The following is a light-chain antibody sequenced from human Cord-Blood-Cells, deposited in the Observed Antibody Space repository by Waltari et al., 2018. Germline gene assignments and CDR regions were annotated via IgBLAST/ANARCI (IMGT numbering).Light chain of an antibody. Sequence: EIVLTQSPAPLSLSQGERHTLSCRASQSVSSYLAWYQQKPGQAPRLLIYDASNRATGIPARFSGSGSGTDFTLTISSLEPEDFAVYYCQQRSNWPPWTFGQGTKVEIK. V-gene: IGKV3-11*01. CDR2: DAS. CDR3: QQRSNWPPWT. J-gene: IGKJ1*01. CDR1: QSVSSY.